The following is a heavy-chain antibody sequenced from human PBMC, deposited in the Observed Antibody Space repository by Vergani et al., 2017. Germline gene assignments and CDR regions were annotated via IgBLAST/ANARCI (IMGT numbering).Heavy chain of an antibody. CDR2: ISYDGTQK. CDR1: GFTSSYYG. CDR3: PTKSGGTPGCQIGYFRE. D-gene: IGHD2-15*01. Sequence: QVHLVESGGGVVQPGRSLRLSCVVSGFTSSYYGMHWVRQAPGKGLEWVAVISYDGTQKYYADSVKGRFTISRDNSKSTLYLQMNSLRTEDTAVYYCPTKSGGTPGCQIGYFREWGQGTLVTVSS. J-gene: IGHJ1*01. V-gene: IGHV3-30*03.